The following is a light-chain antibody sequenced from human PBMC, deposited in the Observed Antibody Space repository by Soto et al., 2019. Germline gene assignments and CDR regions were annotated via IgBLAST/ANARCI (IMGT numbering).Light chain of an antibody. CDR1: QSVSRN. CDR3: QQYNKWPLT. V-gene: IGKV3D-15*01. J-gene: IGKJ4*01. CDR2: GAS. Sequence: EIVMTQSPATLSVSPGERATLSCRASQSVSRNLAWYQQKPGQAPRLLIYGASTRATGIPARFSGSESGTEFTLTISSLQSEDFAVYYCQQYNKWPLTFGGGTKVEIK.